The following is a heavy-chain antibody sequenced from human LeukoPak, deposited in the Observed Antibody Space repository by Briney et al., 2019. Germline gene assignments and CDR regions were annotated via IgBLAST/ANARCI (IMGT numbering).Heavy chain of an antibody. CDR3: ARGGYYDSSGYRYDY. CDR2: IYSGGST. Sequence: GGSLRLSCAASGFTVSSNYMSWVRQAPGKGLEWVSVIYSGGSTYYADSVKGRFTISRDNSKNTLYLQMNSLRAEGTAVYYCARGGYYDSSGYRYDYWGQGTLVTVSS. J-gene: IGHJ4*02. CDR1: GFTVSSNY. D-gene: IGHD3-22*01. V-gene: IGHV3-53*01.